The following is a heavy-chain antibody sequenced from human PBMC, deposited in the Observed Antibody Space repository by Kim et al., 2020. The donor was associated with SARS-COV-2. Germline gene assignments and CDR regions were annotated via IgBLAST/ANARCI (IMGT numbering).Heavy chain of an antibody. D-gene: IGHD5-12*01. CDR1: GYSISSGYY. J-gene: IGHJ4*02. Sequence: SETLSLTCTVSGYSISSGYYWGWLRPPPGKGLEWIGSIYHSGSTYYNPSLKSRVTISVDTSKNQFSLKLSSVTAADTAVYYCARDYRDGYKSKGLYWGQGTLVTVSS. V-gene: IGHV4-38-2*02. CDR3: ARDYRDGYKSKGLY. CDR2: IYHSGST.